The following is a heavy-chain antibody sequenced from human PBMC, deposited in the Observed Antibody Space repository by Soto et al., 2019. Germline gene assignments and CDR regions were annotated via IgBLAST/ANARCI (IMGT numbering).Heavy chain of an antibody. V-gene: IGHV4-30-4*01. D-gene: IGHD3-22*01. Sequence: SETLSLTCTVSGGSISSGDYFWSWIRQPPGKGLEWIGYIYYSGSTYYNPSLKSRVTISLDTSKNQFSLKLSSVTAADTAVYYCAREFRPFYDNSGYSDYWGQGTLVTVSS. CDR1: GGSISSGDYF. CDR2: IYYSGST. J-gene: IGHJ4*02. CDR3: AREFRPFYDNSGYSDY.